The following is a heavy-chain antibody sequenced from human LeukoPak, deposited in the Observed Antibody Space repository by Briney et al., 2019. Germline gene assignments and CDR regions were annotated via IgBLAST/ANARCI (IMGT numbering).Heavy chain of an antibody. V-gene: IGHV3-7*01. CDR1: GFTFSSYW. D-gene: IGHD3-22*01. CDR2: IKQDGSEK. CDR3: ARLGLGYDSSGYYLD. J-gene: IGHJ4*02. Sequence: PGGSLRLSCAASGFTFSSYWMSWARQAPGKGLEWVANIKQDGSEKYYVDSVKGRFTISRDNAKNSLYLQMNSLRAEDTAVYYCARLGLGYDSSGYYLDWGQGTLVTVSS.